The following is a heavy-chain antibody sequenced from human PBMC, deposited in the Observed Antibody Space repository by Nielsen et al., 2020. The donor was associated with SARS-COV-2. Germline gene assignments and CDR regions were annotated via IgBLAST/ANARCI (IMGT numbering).Heavy chain of an antibody. J-gene: IGHJ6*02. Sequence: WIRQPPGKGLEWVSAISGSGGSTYYADSVKGRFTISRDNSKNTLYLQMNSLRAEDTAVYYCEGYLAHYGMDVWGQGTTVTVSS. CDR2: ISGSGGST. V-gene: IGHV3-23*01. CDR3: EGYLAHYGMDV. D-gene: IGHD3-16*02.